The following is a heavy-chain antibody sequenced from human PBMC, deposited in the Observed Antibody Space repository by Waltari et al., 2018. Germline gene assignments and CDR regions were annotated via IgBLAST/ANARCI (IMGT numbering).Heavy chain of an antibody. CDR2: IYHSGST. CDR3: AERGREVTAKGPEEPYYFDY. CDR1: GYSISSGYY. V-gene: IGHV4-38-2*01. Sequence: QVQLQESGPGLVKPSETLSLTCAVSGYSISSGYYWGWIRPPPGTGREWIGSIYHSGSTYYNPSLKSRVTISVDTSKNQFSLKLSSVTAADTAVYYCAERGREVTAKGPEEPYYFDYWGQGTLVTVSS. D-gene: IGHD2-21*02. J-gene: IGHJ4*02.